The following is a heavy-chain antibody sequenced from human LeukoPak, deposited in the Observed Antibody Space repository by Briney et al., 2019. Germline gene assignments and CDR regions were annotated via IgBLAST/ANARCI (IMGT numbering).Heavy chain of an antibody. CDR1: GFTFSSYA. D-gene: IGHD6-13*01. CDR2: ISYDGSNK. Sequence: PGGSLRLSCAASGFTFSSYAMRWVRQAPGKGLEWVALISYDGSNKYSADSVKGRFTISRDNSKNTLYLQMNSLRAEDTAVYYCARVGYSSSWYWTLGYWGQGTLVTVSS. V-gene: IGHV3-30*04. J-gene: IGHJ4*02. CDR3: ARVGYSSSWYWTLGY.